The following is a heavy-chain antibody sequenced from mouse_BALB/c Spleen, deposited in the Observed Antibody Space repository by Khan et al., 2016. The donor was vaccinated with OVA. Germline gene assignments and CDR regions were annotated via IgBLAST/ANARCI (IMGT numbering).Heavy chain of an antibody. Sequence: EVMLVESGGDLVKPGGSLKLSCVASGFTFSTYGMSWVRQAPDKRLEWVATVSTGGTYTYYPDSVKGRFTISSDNAKNNTYLQMSGHRSEDPAMFFGTRLAYYYDSGGVAYWGQGTLVTVA. CDR1: GFTFSTYG. D-gene: IGHD1-1*01. V-gene: IGHV5-6*01. J-gene: IGHJ3*01. CDR2: VSTGGTYT. CDR3: TRLAYYYDSGGVAY.